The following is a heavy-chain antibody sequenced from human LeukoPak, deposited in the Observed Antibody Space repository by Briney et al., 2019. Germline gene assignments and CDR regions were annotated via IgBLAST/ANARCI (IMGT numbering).Heavy chain of an antibody. CDR2: ISWNSGSI. V-gene: IGHV3-9*01. D-gene: IGHD2-21*01. CDR3: ARDLKGSSLWWFDY. J-gene: IGHJ4*02. CDR1: GFTFEDYA. Sequence: GGSLRLSCAASGFTFEDYAMHWVRQAPGKGLDWVAAISWNSGSIGYADSVKGRFTISRDNAKNSLYLQMNSLRAEDTAVYYCARDLKGSSLWWFDYWGQGTLVTVSS.